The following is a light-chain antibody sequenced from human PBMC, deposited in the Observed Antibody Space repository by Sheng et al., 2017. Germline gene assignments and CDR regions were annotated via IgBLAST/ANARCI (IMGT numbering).Light chain of an antibody. Sequence: DIQMTQSPSSLSASVGDRVTITCQASQDISNYLNWYQQKPGKAPKLLIYDASNLETGVPSRFSGSGSGTHFTLTISSLQPEDIATYYCQQYENFPLTFGGGTKVEIK. CDR1: QDISNY. CDR2: DAS. CDR3: QQYENFPLT. V-gene: IGKV1-33*01. J-gene: IGKJ4*01.